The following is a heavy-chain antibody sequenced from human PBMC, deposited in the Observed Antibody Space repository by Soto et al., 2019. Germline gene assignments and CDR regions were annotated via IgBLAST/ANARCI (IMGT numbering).Heavy chain of an antibody. V-gene: IGHV3-33*01. CDR1: GFTFSSYG. CDR2: IWYDGSNK. Sequence: QVQLVESGGGVVQPGRSLRLSCAASGFTFSSYGIHWVRQAPGKRLQWVAVIWYDGSNKYYADSVKGRFTISRDNSKNTVFLQMNSLRAEDTAVYYCARSSGDYYGMDVWGQGTTVTVSS. J-gene: IGHJ6*02. D-gene: IGHD6-19*01. CDR3: ARSSGDYYGMDV.